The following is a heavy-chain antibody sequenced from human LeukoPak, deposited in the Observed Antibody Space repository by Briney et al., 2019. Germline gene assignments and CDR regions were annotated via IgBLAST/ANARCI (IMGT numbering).Heavy chain of an antibody. CDR3: ARDHHRRLYDSQARDTFDF. CDR1: GFTFSSYG. CDR2: ISGSGGST. D-gene: IGHD3-22*01. Sequence: HPGGTLRLSCAASGFTFSSYGMSWVRQAPGKGLEWVSVISGSGGSTYYADSVKGRFTISRDNSKNTLYLQMNSLRAEDTAVYYCARDHHRRLYDSQARDTFDFWGQGTMVTVSS. J-gene: IGHJ3*01. V-gene: IGHV3-23*01.